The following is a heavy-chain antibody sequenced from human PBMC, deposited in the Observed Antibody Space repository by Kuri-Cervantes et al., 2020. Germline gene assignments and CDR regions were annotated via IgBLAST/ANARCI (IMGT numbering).Heavy chain of an antibody. CDR1: GGSIRSYY. D-gene: IGHD3-10*01. V-gene: IGHV4-59*01. J-gene: IGHJ6*03. Sequence: SETLSLTCSISGGSIRSYYWSWIRQPPGKGLEWNANIYYSGGPKFNPSLESRVTISVDTSKNQLSLKLNSVIAADTAVYYCAREGGMVRGVRPYYFYMDVWGKGTTVTVSS. CDR3: AREGGMVRGVRPYYFYMDV. CDR2: IYYSGGP.